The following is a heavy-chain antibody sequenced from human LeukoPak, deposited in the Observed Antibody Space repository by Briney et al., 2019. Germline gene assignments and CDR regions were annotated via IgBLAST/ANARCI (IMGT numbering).Heavy chain of an antibody. V-gene: IGHV1-2*02. CDR2: INPNSGGT. Sequence: ASVKVSCKASGYTFTGYNMHWVRQAPGQGLEWMGWINPNSGGTNYAQKFQGRVTMTRDTSISTAYMELSRLRSDDTAVYYCARDAIAAAGTQLPYYYYYMDVWGKGTTVTISS. CDR1: GYTFTGYN. J-gene: IGHJ6*03. CDR3: ARDAIAAAGTQLPYYYYYMDV. D-gene: IGHD6-13*01.